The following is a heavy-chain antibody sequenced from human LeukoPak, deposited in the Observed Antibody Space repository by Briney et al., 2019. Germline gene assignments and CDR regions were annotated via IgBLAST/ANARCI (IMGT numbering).Heavy chain of an antibody. CDR1: RFTFSSYA. D-gene: IGHD2-15*01. Sequence: GGSLRLSCAASRFTFSSYAMHWVRQAPGKGLEWVAVISYDGSNKYYADSVKGRFTISRDNSKNTLYLQMNSLRAEDTAVYYCARDLEDCSGGSCYSWFDPWGQGTLVTVSS. J-gene: IGHJ5*02. CDR3: ARDLEDCSGGSCYSWFDP. V-gene: IGHV3-30-3*01. CDR2: ISYDGSNK.